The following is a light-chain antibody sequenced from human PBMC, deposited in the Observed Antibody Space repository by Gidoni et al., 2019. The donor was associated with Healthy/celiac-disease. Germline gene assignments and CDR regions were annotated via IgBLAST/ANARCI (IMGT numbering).Light chain of an antibody. CDR1: QSVLYSSNNKNY. Sequence: DIVMTQSPDSLAVSLGERATINCKSSQSVLYSSNNKNYLAWYQQKPGQPPKLLIYWASTRESGVPDRFSGSGSGTDFTLTISSLQAEDVAVYYCRQYYSTPLTFGGXTKVEIK. CDR3: RQYYSTPLT. V-gene: IGKV4-1*01. J-gene: IGKJ4*01. CDR2: WAS.